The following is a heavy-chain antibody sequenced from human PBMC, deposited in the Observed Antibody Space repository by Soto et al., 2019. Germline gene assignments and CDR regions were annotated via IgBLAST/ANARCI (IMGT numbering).Heavy chain of an antibody. V-gene: IGHV1-46*01. CDR1: GYTFTSYY. J-gene: IGHJ4*02. CDR3: ARDGDTAFGGYFDY. Sequence: QVQLVQSGAEVKKPGASVKVSCKASGYTFTSYYMHCVRQAPGQGLEWMGIINPSGGSTSYAQKCQGSGTMTRDTSTSTVYMELSSLRSEDTAVYYCARDGDTAFGGYFDYWGQGTLVTVSS. D-gene: IGHD5-18*01. CDR2: INPSGGST.